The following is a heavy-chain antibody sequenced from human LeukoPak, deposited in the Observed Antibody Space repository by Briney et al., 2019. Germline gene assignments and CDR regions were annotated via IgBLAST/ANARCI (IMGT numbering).Heavy chain of an antibody. CDR3: ARVGVLSSSWLLY. CDR1: GFTFSTYE. CDR2: ISSGARTI. D-gene: IGHD6-13*01. J-gene: IGHJ4*02. Sequence: GGSLRLSCSGSGFTFSTYEMNWVRQSPGKGLEWVSSISSGARTIYYADSVKGRFTISRDNAKNSLYLQMNSLGPEDTAVYYCARVGVLSSSWLLYWGQGTLVTVSS. V-gene: IGHV3-48*03.